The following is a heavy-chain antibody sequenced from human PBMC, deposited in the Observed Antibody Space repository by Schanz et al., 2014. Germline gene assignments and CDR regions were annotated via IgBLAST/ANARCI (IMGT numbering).Heavy chain of an antibody. CDR3: ARGYGDSPTDF. Sequence: QGQLVQSGPEVKEPGASVKVSCEASGYTFNSYGLNWVRQAPGQGLEWMGWINAYNGNTNYAQKLQGRVTMTTDTSTSTAYMELSSLRSEDTAVYYCARGYGDSPTDFWGQGTLVTVSS. CDR2: INAYNGNT. J-gene: IGHJ4*02. V-gene: IGHV1-18*01. CDR1: GYTFNSYG. D-gene: IGHD4-17*01.